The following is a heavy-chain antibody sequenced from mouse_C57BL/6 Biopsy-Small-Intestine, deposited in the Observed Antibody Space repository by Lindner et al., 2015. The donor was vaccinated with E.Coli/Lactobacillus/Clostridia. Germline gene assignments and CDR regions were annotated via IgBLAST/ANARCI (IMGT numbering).Heavy chain of an antibody. V-gene: IGHV3-1*01. Sequence: VQLQESGPGMVKPSQSLSLTCTVTGYSITSGYDWHWIRHFPGNKLEWMGYISYRGGTNYNPSLKSRISITQDTSKNHFFLKLNSVTTEDTAAYYCTRGTAWFAYWGQGTLVTVSA. CDR2: ISYRGGT. CDR3: TRGTAWFAY. CDR1: GYSITSGYD. J-gene: IGHJ3*01.